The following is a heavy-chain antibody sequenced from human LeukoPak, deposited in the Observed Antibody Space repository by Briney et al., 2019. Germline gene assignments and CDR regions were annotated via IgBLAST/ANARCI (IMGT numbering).Heavy chain of an antibody. D-gene: IGHD6-19*01. CDR1: GFTFSSYW. V-gene: IGHV3-7*01. CDR2: IKQDGSEK. J-gene: IGHJ4*02. Sequence: PGGSLRLSCAASGFTFSSYWMTWVRQPPGKGLECVANIKQDGSEKYYVDSVKGRFTISRDNAKNSLYLQMNSLRAEDTAVYYCARLSVDYSSGWYIGYWGQGTLVTVSS. CDR3: ARLSVDYSSGWYIGY.